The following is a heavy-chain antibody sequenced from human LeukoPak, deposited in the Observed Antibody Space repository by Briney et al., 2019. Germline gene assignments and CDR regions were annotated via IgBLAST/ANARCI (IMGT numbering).Heavy chain of an antibody. Sequence: QSGGSLRLSCAASGFTFSSYAMSWVRQAPGKGLEWVSFIYSGGSTYYADSVKGRFTISRDNSKNTLYLQMNGLRAEDTAVYYCARERGGSSSEHWGQGTLVTVSS. D-gene: IGHD1-26*01. CDR2: IYSGGST. CDR1: GFTFSSYA. CDR3: ARERGGSSSEH. J-gene: IGHJ1*01. V-gene: IGHV3-53*01.